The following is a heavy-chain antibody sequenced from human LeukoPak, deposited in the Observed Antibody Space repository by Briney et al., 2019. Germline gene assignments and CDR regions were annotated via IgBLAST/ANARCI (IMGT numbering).Heavy chain of an antibody. CDR2: INHSGST. Sequence: SETLSLTCAVYGGSFSGYYWSWIRQPPGKGLEWIGEINHSGSTNYNPSLKSRVTISVDTSKNQFSLKPSSVTAADTAVYYCARVGYSSSFNWFDPRGQGTLVTVSS. D-gene: IGHD6-13*01. CDR3: ARVGYSSSFNWFDP. V-gene: IGHV4-34*01. CDR1: GGSFSGYY. J-gene: IGHJ5*02.